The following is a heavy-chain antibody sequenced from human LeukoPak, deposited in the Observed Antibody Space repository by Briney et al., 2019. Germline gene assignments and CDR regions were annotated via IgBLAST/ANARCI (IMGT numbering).Heavy chain of an antibody. V-gene: IGHV1-3*01. J-gene: IGHJ4*02. CDR1: GYTFTSYA. Sequence: GASVTVSFTASGYTFTSYAMHWVRQAPGLRLEWMGWIHAGNDNTKYSQNFQDRVTITRDTSANTAYMELTSLRSEDTAVYYCARDDCTGGSCPYNYWGQGTQVTVSS. D-gene: IGHD2-15*01. CDR3: ARDDCTGGSCPYNY. CDR2: IHAGNDNT.